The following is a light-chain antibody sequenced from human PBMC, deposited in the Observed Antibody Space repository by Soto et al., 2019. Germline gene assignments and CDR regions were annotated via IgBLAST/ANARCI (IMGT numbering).Light chain of an antibody. CDR1: SGHSSYA. CDR3: QTWGAGIRV. Sequence: QSALTQSPSSSASLGASVKLTCTLSSGHSSYAIEWHQQQPEKGPRYLMKVNSDGSHIKGDGIPDRFSGSSSGAERYLTISSLQSEDEADFYCQTWGAGIRVFGGGTKLTVL. CDR2: VNSDGSH. V-gene: IGLV4-69*01. J-gene: IGLJ2*01.